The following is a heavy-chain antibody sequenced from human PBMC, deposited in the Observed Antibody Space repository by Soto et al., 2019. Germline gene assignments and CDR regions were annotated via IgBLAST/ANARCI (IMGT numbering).Heavy chain of an antibody. Sequence: GVSLRLSCAASGFTFSSYGMHWVRQAPGKGLEWVAVIWYDGSNKFYVDPVKGRFTISRDNSKNTLYLQMNSLRAEDTAVYYFARLTDSSGWYWAFDIWGQGTLVTVSS. J-gene: IGHJ3*02. V-gene: IGHV3-33*01. CDR3: ARLTDSSGWYWAFDI. D-gene: IGHD6-19*01. CDR1: GFTFSSYG. CDR2: IWYDGSNK.